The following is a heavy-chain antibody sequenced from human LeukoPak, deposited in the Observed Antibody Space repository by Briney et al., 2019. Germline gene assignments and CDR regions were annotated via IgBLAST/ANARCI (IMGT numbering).Heavy chain of an antibody. V-gene: IGHV3-30-3*01. CDR2: ISYDGSNK. CDR3: ARDFAYYDFTFDY. D-gene: IGHD3-3*01. J-gene: IGHJ4*02. CDR1: GFTFSGYW. Sequence: GGSLRLSCAASGFTFSGYWMTWVRQAPGKGLEWVAVISYDGSNKYYADSVKGRFTISRDNSKNTLYLQMSSLRAEDTAVYYCARDFAYYDFTFDYWGQGTLVTVSS.